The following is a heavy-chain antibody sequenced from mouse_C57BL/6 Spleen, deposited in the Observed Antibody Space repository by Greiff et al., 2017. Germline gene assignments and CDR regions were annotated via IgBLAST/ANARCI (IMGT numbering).Heavy chain of an antibody. V-gene: IGHV1-69*01. Sequence: QLQLKQPGAELVMPGASVKLSCKASGYTFTSYWMHWVKQRPGQGLEWIGEIDPSDSYTNYNQKFKGKSTLTVDKSSSTAYMQLSSLTSEDSAVYYCARSPSYYGNYWYFDVWGRGTTVTVSS. CDR1: GYTFTSYW. CDR3: ARSPSYYGNYWYFDV. J-gene: IGHJ1*03. D-gene: IGHD2-1*01. CDR2: IDPSDSYT.